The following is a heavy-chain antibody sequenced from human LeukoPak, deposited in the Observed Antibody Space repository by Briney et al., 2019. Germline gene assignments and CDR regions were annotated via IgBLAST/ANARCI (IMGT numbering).Heavy chain of an antibody. CDR3: ARGCSSSAYDAFDI. Sequence: ASVKVSCKASGYTFSIYGMNWVRQAPGQGLERMGWINPNSGTNYAQKFQGRVTMTRDTSISTAYMELSSLRSDDTAVYYCARGCSSSAYDAFDIWGQGTMVTVSS. CDR1: GYTFSIYG. J-gene: IGHJ3*02. D-gene: IGHD6-6*01. CDR2: INPNSGT. V-gene: IGHV1-2*02.